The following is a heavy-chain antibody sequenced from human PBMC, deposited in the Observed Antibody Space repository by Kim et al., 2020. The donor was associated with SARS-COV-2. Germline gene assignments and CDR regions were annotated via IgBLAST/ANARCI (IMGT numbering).Heavy chain of an antibody. CDR2: K. J-gene: IGHJ4*02. Sequence: KYYAYSVKGRFTISRDDSKNTLYLQMNSLRAEDTAVYYCATAIETGTTDYWGQGTLSPSPQ. CDR3: ATAIETGTTDY. D-gene: IGHD1-7*01. V-gene: IGHV3-30*02.